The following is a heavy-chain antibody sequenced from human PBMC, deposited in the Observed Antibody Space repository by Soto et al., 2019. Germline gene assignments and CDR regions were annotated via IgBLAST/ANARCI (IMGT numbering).Heavy chain of an antibody. CDR2: TYYRSKWYN. Sequence: SQTLSLTCAISGDSVSSNSAAWNWIRQSPSRGLEWLGRTYYRSKWYNDYAVSVKSRITINPDTSKNQFSLQLNSVTPEDTALYYCARLNTVAGPNNWFDPWGQGTLVTVSS. CDR3: ARLNTVAGPNNWFDP. D-gene: IGHD6-19*01. J-gene: IGHJ5*02. V-gene: IGHV6-1*01. CDR1: GDSVSSNSAA.